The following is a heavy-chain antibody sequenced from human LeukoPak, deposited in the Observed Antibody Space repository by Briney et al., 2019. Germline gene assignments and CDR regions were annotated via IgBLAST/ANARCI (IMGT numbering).Heavy chain of an antibody. CDR3: ARVSMVRGVTTNWFEP. Sequence: GASVKVSCKASGGTFSSYAISWVRQAPGQGLEWMGSIIPILGIANYAQKFQGRVTITADKSTSTAYMELSSLRSEDTAVYYCARVSMVRGVTTNWFEPWGQGTLATVSS. CDR1: GGTFSSYA. V-gene: IGHV1-69*04. CDR2: IIPILGIA. J-gene: IGHJ5*02. D-gene: IGHD3-10*01.